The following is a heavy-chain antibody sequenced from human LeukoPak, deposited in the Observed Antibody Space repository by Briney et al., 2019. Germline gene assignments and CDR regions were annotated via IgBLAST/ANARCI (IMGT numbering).Heavy chain of an antibody. Sequence: GASVKVSCKASRYTFTSYGISWVRQAPGQGLEWMGWISAYNGNTNYAQKLQGRVTMTTDTSTSTAYMEQMSLRSDDTAVYYCAREKGYYYDSSGYPLFDYWGQGTLVTVSS. CDR2: ISAYNGNT. CDR3: AREKGYYYDSSGYPLFDY. D-gene: IGHD3-22*01. V-gene: IGHV1-18*01. CDR1: RYTFTSYG. J-gene: IGHJ4*02.